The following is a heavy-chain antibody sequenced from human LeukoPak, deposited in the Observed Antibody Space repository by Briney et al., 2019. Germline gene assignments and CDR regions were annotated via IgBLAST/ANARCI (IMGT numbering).Heavy chain of an antibody. V-gene: IGHV5-51*01. CDR1: GYRFTSYW. CDR2: IYPGDSDT. Sequence: GESLKISCQGSGYRFTSYWIAWVRQRPGKGLEWMGIIYPGDSDTRYSPSFQGQVTISADKTISTAYLQWTSLKASDTAMYYCARVSPAIRGAGPLQYWGQGTLVTVSS. CDR3: ARVSPAIRGAGPLQY. J-gene: IGHJ1*01. D-gene: IGHD1-26*01.